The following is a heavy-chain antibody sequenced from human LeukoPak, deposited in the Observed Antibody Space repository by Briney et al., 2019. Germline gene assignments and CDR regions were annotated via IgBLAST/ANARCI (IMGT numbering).Heavy chain of an antibody. CDR2: IHHSGST. V-gene: IGHV4-4*02. D-gene: IGHD3-10*01. Sequence: SGTLPLTCAVSGDSISSSNWWSWVRQSPGKGLEWIAEIHHSGSTNCNPSLKSRVTISVDKSKNQFSLQLSSVTAADTAVYYCARVGVRGVITSFDYWGQGTLVTVSS. CDR3: ARVGVRGVITSFDY. CDR1: GDSISSSNW. J-gene: IGHJ4*02.